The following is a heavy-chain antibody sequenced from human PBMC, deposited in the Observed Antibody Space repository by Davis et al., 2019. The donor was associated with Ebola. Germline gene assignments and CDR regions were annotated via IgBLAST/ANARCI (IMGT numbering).Heavy chain of an antibody. CDR2: ISAYNDNT. D-gene: IGHD5-18*01. CDR3: ARSQDTAMGGAFDY. Sequence: AASVKVSCKASGYTFKNFAITWVRQAPGQGLEWMGWISAYNDNTNYAQTLKGRVTVTRDTSTTTVYMELSSLRSEDTAVYYCARSQDTAMGGAFDYWGQGTLVTVSS. J-gene: IGHJ4*02. CDR1: GYTFKNFA. V-gene: IGHV1-18*01.